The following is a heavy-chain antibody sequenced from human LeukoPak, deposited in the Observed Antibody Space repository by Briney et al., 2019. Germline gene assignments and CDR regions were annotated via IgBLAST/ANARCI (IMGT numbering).Heavy chain of an antibody. CDR2: IHPNGIT. CDR3: SRGRDQSKTGDY. V-gene: IGHV4-34*01. D-gene: IGHD2-2*01. CDR1: DGSSGYY. Sequence: LETLSLTCAVYDGSSGYYWSWIRQSPGKGLEWIGEIHPNGITIFNQSLKSRASISADTSKNQFSLKLTSVTAADTALYYCSRGRDQSKTGDYWGQGTLVPVSS. J-gene: IGHJ4*02.